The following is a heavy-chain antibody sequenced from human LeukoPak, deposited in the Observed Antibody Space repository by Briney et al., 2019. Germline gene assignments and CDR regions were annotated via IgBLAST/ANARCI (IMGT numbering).Heavy chain of an antibody. J-gene: IGHJ4*02. D-gene: IGHD6-13*01. V-gene: IGHV3-30*18. CDR1: GFTFSSYG. CDR3: AKEASAAGTHYYFDY. CDR2: ISYEGSNK. Sequence: PGGSLRLSCAASGFTFSSYGMHWVRQAPGKGLEWVAVISYEGSNKYYADSVKGRFTISRDNSKNTLYLQMNSLRAEDTAVYYCAKEASAAGTHYYFDYWGQGTLVTVSS.